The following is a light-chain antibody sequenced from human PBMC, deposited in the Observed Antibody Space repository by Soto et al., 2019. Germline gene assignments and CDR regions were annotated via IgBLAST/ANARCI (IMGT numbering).Light chain of an antibody. Sequence: EIVLTHSPGTLSLSPGERATLSCRASQSVTTNCLAWYQQKAGQAPRLLIYGASSRATGIPDRFSGSGSGTDFTLTISRLEPEDFAVYYCQQYGSPPQTFGQGTRLEIK. CDR3: QQYGSPPQT. V-gene: IGKV3-20*01. CDR1: QSVTTNC. J-gene: IGKJ5*01. CDR2: GAS.